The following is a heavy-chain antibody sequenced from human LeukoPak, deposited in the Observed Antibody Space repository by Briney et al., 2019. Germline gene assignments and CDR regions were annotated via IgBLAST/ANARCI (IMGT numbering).Heavy chain of an antibody. CDR1: GFTFSSDA. CDR3: VKGGSSTWSWFDP. V-gene: IGHV3-64D*09. CDR2: ISSNGGST. Sequence: GGSLRLSCSASGFTFSSDAMHWVRQAPGQGLEYVSGISSNGGSTYYAGSVKGRFTISRDNSKNTLYLQMSSLRAEDTAVYYCVKGGSSTWSWFDPWGQGTLVTVSS. J-gene: IGHJ5*02. D-gene: IGHD6-13*01.